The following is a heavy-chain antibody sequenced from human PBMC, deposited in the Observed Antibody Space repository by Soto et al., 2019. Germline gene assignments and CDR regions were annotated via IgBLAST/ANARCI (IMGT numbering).Heavy chain of an antibody. CDR1: GFALSTSGVG. V-gene: IGHV2-5*02. CDR3: AHRRVVPAKGNNWLDP. CDR2: IYWDDDK. J-gene: IGHJ5*02. Sequence: QITLKESGPTLVKPTQTLTLTCTFSGFALSTSGVGVGWIRQPPDKALEWLAFIYWDDDKRHSPSLKSRLTITKDTSKTQVAPTMTNMDPVDTASYYCAHRRVVPAKGNNWLDPWGHRTLVIVSS. D-gene: IGHD2-15*01.